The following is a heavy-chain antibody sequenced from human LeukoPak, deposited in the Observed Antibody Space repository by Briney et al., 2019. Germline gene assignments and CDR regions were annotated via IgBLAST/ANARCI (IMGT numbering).Heavy chain of an antibody. V-gene: IGHV3-7*03. CDR2: IKNDGSET. CDR1: GFNFRDHW. D-gene: IGHD6-19*01. Sequence: SGGSLRLSCAVSGFNFRDHWMDWVRQAPGKGLEWVGHIKNDGSETYYLDSLKGRFSISRDNTNNALYLQMNSLRVGDTAVYYCVKNDGWFHLAQWGQGTLVTVSS. CDR3: VKNDGWFHLAQ. J-gene: IGHJ4*02.